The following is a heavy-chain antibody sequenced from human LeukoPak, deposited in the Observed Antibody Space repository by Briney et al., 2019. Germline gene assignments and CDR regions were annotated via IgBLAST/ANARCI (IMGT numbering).Heavy chain of an antibody. D-gene: IGHD5-24*01. CDR1: GFTFRSYA. V-gene: IGHV3-23*01. J-gene: IGHJ4*02. Sequence: GGSLRLSCAASGFTFRSYAVTWVRQAPGKGLEWVSTISDSGVSTHYADSVKGRFTISRDNSKNTLYQQMNSLRAEDTAVYYCASNEDGYNCYFDYWGQGTLVTVSS. CDR3: ASNEDGYNCYFDY. CDR2: ISDSGVST.